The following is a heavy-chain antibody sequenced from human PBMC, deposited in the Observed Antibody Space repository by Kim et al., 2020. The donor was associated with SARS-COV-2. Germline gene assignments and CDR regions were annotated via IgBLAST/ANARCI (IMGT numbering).Heavy chain of an antibody. V-gene: IGHV4-34*01. J-gene: IGHJ6*02. CDR2: INHSGST. CDR3: ARGYDILTGFVYYGMDV. Sequence: SETLSLTCAVYGGSFSGYYWSWIRQPPGKGLEWIGEINHSGSTNYNPSLKSRVTISVDTSKNQFSLKLSSVTAADTAVYYCARGYDILTGFVYYGMDVWGQGTTVTVSS. CDR1: GGSFSGYY. D-gene: IGHD3-9*01.